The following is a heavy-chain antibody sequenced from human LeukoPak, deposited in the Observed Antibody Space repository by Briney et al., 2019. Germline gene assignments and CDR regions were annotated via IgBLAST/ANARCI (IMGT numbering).Heavy chain of an antibody. D-gene: IGHD1-26*01. CDR3: TRHGRGSLNVFDV. CDR1: GFTLSGSA. Sequence: PGGSLRLSCAASGFTLSGSAMHWVRQASGKGLEWVGRIRTEANSFATAYAASVEGRFTISRDDSQNTAYLQMNSLKTEDTAVYYCTRHGRGSLNVFDVGGQGTMVTVSS. CDR2: IRTEANSFAT. V-gene: IGHV3-73*01. J-gene: IGHJ3*01.